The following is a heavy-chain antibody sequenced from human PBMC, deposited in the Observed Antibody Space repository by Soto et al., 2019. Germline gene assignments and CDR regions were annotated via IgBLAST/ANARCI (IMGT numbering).Heavy chain of an antibody. CDR3: ARDLYDSSGYYYYGMDV. J-gene: IGHJ6*02. Sequence: GGSLRLSCAASGFTFSSYAMHWVRQAPGKGLEWVAVISYDGSNKYYADSVKGRFTISRDNSKNTLYLQMNSLRAEDTAVYYWARDLYDSSGYYYYGMDVWGQGTTVTVSS. CDR1: GFTFSSYA. V-gene: IGHV3-30*04. D-gene: IGHD3-22*01. CDR2: ISYDGSNK.